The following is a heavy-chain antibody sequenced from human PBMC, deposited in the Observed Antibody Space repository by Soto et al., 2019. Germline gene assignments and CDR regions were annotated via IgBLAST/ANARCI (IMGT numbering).Heavy chain of an antibody. CDR1: GFTFSADG. D-gene: IGHD2-21*01. V-gene: IGHV3-30*18. J-gene: IGHJ4*02. CDR3: AKDWGVYDGGGDFSDYFDY. CDR2: ISSDGNKK. Sequence: VQLVQSGGGVVQPGRSLRLSCVASGFTFSADGMHWVRQAPGKGLEWVSAISSDGNKKDYGDSVKGRFTISRDNSKNTLYLQMNSLRAEDTAIYYCAKDWGVYDGGGDFSDYFDYWGQGTLVTVSS.